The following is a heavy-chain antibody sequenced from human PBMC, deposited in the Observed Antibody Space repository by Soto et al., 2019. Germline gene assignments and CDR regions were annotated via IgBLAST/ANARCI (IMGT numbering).Heavy chain of an antibody. CDR1: GYTFTTYG. CDR3: ARGRYGDY. D-gene: IGHD1-1*01. V-gene: IGHV1-18*01. Sequence: QVHLVQSGAEVKKPGASVKVSCKGSGYTFTTYGITWVRQAPGQGLEWMGWISAHNGNTNYAQKLQGRVTVTRDTSTSTAYMELRSLRADDTAVYYCARGRYGDYWGQGALVTVSS. J-gene: IGHJ4*02. CDR2: ISAHNGNT.